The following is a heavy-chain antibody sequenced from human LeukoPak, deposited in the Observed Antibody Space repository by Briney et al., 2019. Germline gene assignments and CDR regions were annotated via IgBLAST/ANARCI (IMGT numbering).Heavy chain of an antibody. CDR3: ARDRGGSYGRDAFDI. Sequence: GRSLRLSCAASGFTFSSYGMHWVRQAPGKGLEWVAVIWYDGSNKYYADSVKGRFTISRDNPKNTLYLQMNSLRAEDTAVYYCARDRGGSYGRDAFDIWGQGTMVTVSS. J-gene: IGHJ3*02. D-gene: IGHD1-26*01. V-gene: IGHV3-33*01. CDR2: IWYDGSNK. CDR1: GFTFSSYG.